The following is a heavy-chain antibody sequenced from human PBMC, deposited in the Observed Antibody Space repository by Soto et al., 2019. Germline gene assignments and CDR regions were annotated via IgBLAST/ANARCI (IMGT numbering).Heavy chain of an antibody. D-gene: IGHD4-4*01. CDR2: TYYRSHWYN. V-gene: IGHV6-1*01. J-gene: IGHJ6*02. CDR3: VLQYRDSQYSSGLDV. CDR1: GDSVSSNSGA. Sequence: SQTLSLTCAISGDSVSSNSGAWNWIRQSPSRGLEWLGRTYYRSHWYNDFAVSVKSRVTIDPDTSKNQFSLQLNSVTPEDTAVYYCVLQYRDSQYSSGLDVWGQGTTVTVSS.